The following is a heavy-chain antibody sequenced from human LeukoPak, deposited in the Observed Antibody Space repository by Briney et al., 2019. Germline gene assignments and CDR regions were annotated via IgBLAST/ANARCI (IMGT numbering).Heavy chain of an antibody. CDR3: AKVWATVSSDAFDI. CDR2: ISGSGGST. V-gene: IGHV3-23*01. J-gene: IGHJ3*02. CDR1: GFTFSNYW. D-gene: IGHD4-17*01. Sequence: GGSLRLPCAASGFTFSNYWMSWVRQAPGKGLEWVSAISGSGGSTYYADSVKGRFTTSRDNSKNTLYLQMNSLRAEDTAVYYCAKVWATVSSDAFDIWGQGTMVTVSS.